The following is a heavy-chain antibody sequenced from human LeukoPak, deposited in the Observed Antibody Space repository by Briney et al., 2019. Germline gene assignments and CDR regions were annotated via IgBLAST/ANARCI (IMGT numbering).Heavy chain of an antibody. J-gene: IGHJ4*02. D-gene: IGHD3-3*01. CDR2: IKQDGSEK. CDR3: ARDTPYYDFWSGYYAPQDY. V-gene: IGHV3-7*01. Sequence: PGGSLRLSCAAAGFTFSSYWMSWVRQAPGKGLEWVANIKQDGSEKYYVDSVKGRFTISRDNAKNSLYLQMNSLRAEDTAVYYCARDTPYYDFWSGYYAPQDYWGQGTLVTVSS. CDR1: GFTFSSYW.